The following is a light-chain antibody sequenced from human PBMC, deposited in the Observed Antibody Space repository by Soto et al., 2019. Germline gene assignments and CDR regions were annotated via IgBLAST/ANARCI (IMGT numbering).Light chain of an antibody. CDR3: ALYMGSGTWV. J-gene: IGLJ3*02. Sequence: QTVVTQEPSFSVSPGRTVTLTCGLSSGSVSTSYYPSWYQQTPGQAPRTLIYSTNTRSSGVPDRLSGSILGNKAALTIAGAQADDEADYYCALYMGSGTWVFGGGTQLTVL. V-gene: IGLV8-61*01. CDR2: STN. CDR1: SGSVSTSYY.